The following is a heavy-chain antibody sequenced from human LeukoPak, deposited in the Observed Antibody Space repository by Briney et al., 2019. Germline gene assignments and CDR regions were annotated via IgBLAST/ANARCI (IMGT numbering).Heavy chain of an antibody. D-gene: IGHD3-22*01. CDR1: GGSIRSSYYY. CDR2: IYDSGST. V-gene: IGHV4-39*07. J-gene: IGHJ5*02. CDR3: ARVDDSSGYQYSWFDP. Sequence: SETLSLTCTVSGGSIRSSYYYWGWIRQPPGKGLEWIGSIYDSGSTNYNPSLKSRVTISVDTSKNQFSLKLSSVTAADTAVYYCARVDDSSGYQYSWFDPWGQGTLVTVSS.